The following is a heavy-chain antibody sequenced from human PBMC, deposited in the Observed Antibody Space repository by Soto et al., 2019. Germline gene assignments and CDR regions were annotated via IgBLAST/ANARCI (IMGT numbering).Heavy chain of an antibody. V-gene: IGHV3-7*04. Sequence: EVHLVESGGGLVQRGGSLRLSCVASEFVFGSYWMTWVRQAPGKGLEWVANINQHGTEKSYVDSMRGRFTMSRDNTKNSVYLQMDSLRAEDTAVYYCARGGRNFYDSVGYDLWGQGTLVTVSS. D-gene: IGHD3-22*01. CDR3: ARGGRNFYDSVGYDL. J-gene: IGHJ4*02. CDR1: EFVFGSYW. CDR2: INQHGTEK.